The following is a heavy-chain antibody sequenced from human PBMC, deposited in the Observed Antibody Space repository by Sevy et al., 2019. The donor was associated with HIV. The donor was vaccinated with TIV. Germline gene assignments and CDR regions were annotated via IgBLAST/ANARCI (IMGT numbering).Heavy chain of an antibody. CDR2: ISYDGSEK. CDR3: ARGENDDEFFQY. J-gene: IGHJ1*01. V-gene: IGHV3-30*03. D-gene: IGHD1-26*01. CDR1: GFMFSYYA. Sequence: GGSLRLSCAASGFMFSYYAMHWVRQAPGKGLEWVAVISYDGSEKYYADSVKGRFTISRDNSRNILSLEMSSLRRDDTAVYYCARGENDDEFFQYWGQGTLVTVSS.